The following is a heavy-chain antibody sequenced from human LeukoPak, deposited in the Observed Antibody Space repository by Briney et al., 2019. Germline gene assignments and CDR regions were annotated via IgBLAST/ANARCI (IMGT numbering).Heavy chain of an antibody. V-gene: IGHV3-48*03. J-gene: IGHJ4*02. D-gene: IGHD1-26*01. CDR3: AKALQGYSGSYTLDY. Sequence: GGSLRLSCAASGFTFSSYEMNWVRQTPGKGLEWVSYISSSGSTIYYADSVKGRFTVSRDNSKNTLYLQMNSLSAEDTAVYYCAKALQGYSGSYTLDYWGQGTLVTVSS. CDR2: ISSSGSTI. CDR1: GFTFSSYE.